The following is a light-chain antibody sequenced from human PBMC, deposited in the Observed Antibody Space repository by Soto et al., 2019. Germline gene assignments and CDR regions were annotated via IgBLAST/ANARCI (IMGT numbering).Light chain of an antibody. CDR3: QQVNSFPST. CDR1: QGISSH. J-gene: IGKJ5*01. V-gene: IGKV1-9*01. CDR2: AAS. Sequence: IQLTQSPFSLTAAVGERTTVTCRAIQGISSHLAWYQQKPGKARKLLIYAASTLQTGVPSRFSGGGSGTDFTLTLSSLQPEDFATYYCQQVNSFPSTFDQGTRLEIK.